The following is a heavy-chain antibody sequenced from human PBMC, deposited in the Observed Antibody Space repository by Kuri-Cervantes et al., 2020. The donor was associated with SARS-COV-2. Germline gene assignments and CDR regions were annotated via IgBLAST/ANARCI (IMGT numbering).Heavy chain of an antibody. V-gene: IGHV1-18*01. CDR2: ISAYNGNT. D-gene: IGHD3-16*01. Sequence: ASVKVSCKASGYTSTSYGISWVRQAPGQGLEWMGWISAYNGNTKSAQKLQGRVTMTTDTSTSTAYMELRSLRSEDTAVYHCARARGVDLFDPWGQGALVTVSS. CDR1: GYTSTSYG. J-gene: IGHJ5*02. CDR3: ARARGVDLFDP.